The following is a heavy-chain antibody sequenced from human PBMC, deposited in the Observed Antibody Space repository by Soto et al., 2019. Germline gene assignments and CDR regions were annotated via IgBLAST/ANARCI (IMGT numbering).Heavy chain of an antibody. CDR2: ISWNSGSI. Sequence: HPGGSLRLSCAASGFTFDDYAMHWVRQAPGKGLEWVSGISWNSGSIGYADSVKGRFTISRDNAKNSLYLQMNSLRAEDTAVYYCARDPGGYNYNYFDYWGQGTLVTVSS. CDR1: GFTFDDYA. CDR3: ARDPGGYNYNYFDY. D-gene: IGHD5-12*01. J-gene: IGHJ4*02. V-gene: IGHV3-9*01.